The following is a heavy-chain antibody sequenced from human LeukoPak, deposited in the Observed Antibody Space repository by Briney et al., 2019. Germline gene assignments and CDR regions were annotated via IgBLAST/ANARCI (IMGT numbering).Heavy chain of an antibody. CDR3: ARANICSGCPFDY. J-gene: IGHJ4*02. CDR2: IYYSGST. CDR1: GGSISSGDYY. D-gene: IGHD2-15*01. Sequence: PSETLSLTCTVSGGSISSGDYYWSWIRQPPGKGLEWIGYIYYSGSTYYNPSLKSRVTISVDTSKNQFSLKLSSVTAADTAVYYCARANICSGCPFDYWGQGTLVTVSS. V-gene: IGHV4-30-4*02.